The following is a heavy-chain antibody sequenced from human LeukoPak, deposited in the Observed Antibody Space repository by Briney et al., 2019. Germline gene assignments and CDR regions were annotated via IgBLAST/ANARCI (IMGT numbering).Heavy chain of an antibody. Sequence: GGTLRLSCAASGFTFSSYAMHCVREAPGKGLEGVAVISYDVGNKQYPSSVKGRFTISRDNCNNTLYLQMNSLRAEDTAVYYCARDTSSAYTSSGRYRKGDAFDIWRQGTLVTVSS. CDR1: GFTFSSYA. CDR3: ARDTSSAYTSSGRYRKGDAFDI. D-gene: IGHD1-26*01. J-gene: IGHJ4*02. V-gene: IGHV3-30*04. CDR2: ISYDVGNK.